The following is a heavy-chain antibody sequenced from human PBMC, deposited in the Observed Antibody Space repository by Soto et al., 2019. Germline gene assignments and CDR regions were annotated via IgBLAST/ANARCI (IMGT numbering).Heavy chain of an antibody. Sequence: SETLSLTCSVSGGSIRGSYCSWIRQPPEKGLEWIASISYTGSATHNPSLKSRVSVSVDTTENQCSLKLTSVTAADTATYYCAAGGGWLQNSNLRGLYFDYWGQGALVTVSS. V-gene: IGHV4-59*01. CDR3: AAGGGWLQNSNLRGLYFDY. CDR2: ISYTGSA. CDR1: GGSIRGSY. D-gene: IGHD6-19*01. J-gene: IGHJ4*02.